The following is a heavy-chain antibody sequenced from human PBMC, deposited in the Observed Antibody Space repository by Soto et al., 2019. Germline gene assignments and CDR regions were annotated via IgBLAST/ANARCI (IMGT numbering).Heavy chain of an antibody. V-gene: IGHV3-7*05. D-gene: IGHD5-12*01. CDR1: GFTFSSYW. Sequence: GGSLRLSCAASGFTFSSYWMSWVRQAPGKGLEWVANIKQDGSEKYYVDSVKGRLTISRDNAKNSLYLKMNSLRAEDTAVYYCARVQTTSGYDSVGYYYYYYGMDVWGQGTTVTVSS. CDR2: IKQDGSEK. CDR3: ARVQTTSGYDSVGYYYYYYGMDV. J-gene: IGHJ6*02.